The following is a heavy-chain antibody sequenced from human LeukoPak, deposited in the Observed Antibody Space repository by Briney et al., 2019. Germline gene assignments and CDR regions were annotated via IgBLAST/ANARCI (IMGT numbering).Heavy chain of an antibody. J-gene: IGHJ4*02. CDR1: GFTFSSYA. CDR2: IGGSGGST. D-gene: IGHD3-16*01. CDR3: AKDPSIMITFGGVDY. V-gene: IGHV3-23*01. Sequence: GGSLRLSCAASGFTFSSYAMSWVRQAPGKGLEWVSAIGGSGGSTYYADSVKGRFTISRDNSKNTLYLQMNSLRAEDTAVYYCAKDPSIMITFGGVDYWGQGTLVTVSS.